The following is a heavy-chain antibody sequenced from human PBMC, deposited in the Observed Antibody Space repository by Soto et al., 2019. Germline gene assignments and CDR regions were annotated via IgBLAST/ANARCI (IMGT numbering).Heavy chain of an antibody. CDR2: ISGSGGST. V-gene: IGHV3-23*01. CDR3: ARDIAVAGTEEYY. Sequence: EVQLLESGGGLVQPGGSLRLSCAASGFTFSSYAMSWVRQAPGKGLEWVSAISGSGGSTYYADSVKGRFTISRDNSKNTLYLQMNSLRAEDTAVYYCARDIAVAGTEEYYWGQGTLVTVSS. D-gene: IGHD6-19*01. J-gene: IGHJ4*02. CDR1: GFTFSSYA.